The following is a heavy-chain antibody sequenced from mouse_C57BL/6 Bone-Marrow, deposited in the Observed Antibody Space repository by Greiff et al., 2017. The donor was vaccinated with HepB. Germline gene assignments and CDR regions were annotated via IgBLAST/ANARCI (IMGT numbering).Heavy chain of an antibody. Sequence: QVQLQQPGAELVKPGASVKMSCKASGYTFTSYWITWVKQRPGQGLEWIGDIYPGSGSTNYNEKFKSKATLTVDTSSSTAYMQLSSLTSEDSAVYYCARRGIYYGSSPAWFAYWGQGTLVTVSA. V-gene: IGHV1-55*01. J-gene: IGHJ3*01. CDR1: GYTFTSYW. CDR3: ARRGIYYGSSPAWFAY. CDR2: IYPGSGST. D-gene: IGHD1-1*01.